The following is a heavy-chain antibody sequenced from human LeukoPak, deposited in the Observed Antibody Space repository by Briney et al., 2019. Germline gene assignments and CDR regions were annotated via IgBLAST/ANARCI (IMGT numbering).Heavy chain of an antibody. J-gene: IGHJ4*02. CDR3: ARDHGIIAAASDFDY. CDR1: GFTFSSYS. V-gene: IGHV3-21*01. Sequence: PGGSLRLSCAASGFTFSSYSMNWVRQAPGKGLEWVSSISSSSSYIYYADSVKGRFTISGDNAKNSLYLQMNSLRAEDTAVYYCARDHGIIAAASDFDYWGQGTLVTVSS. CDR2: ISSSSSYI. D-gene: IGHD6-13*01.